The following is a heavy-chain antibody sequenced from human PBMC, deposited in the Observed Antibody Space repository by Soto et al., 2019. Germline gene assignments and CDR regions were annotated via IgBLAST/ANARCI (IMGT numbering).Heavy chain of an antibody. CDR1: GFTFGAES. D-gene: IGHD2-2*02. CDR2: ITSSSSTI. J-gene: IGHJ3*02. CDR3: VSHGSGYTDAFDI. V-gene: IGHV3-48*02. Sequence: GGSLRLSCAASGFTFGAESMNWVRQAPGKGLEWVSYITSSSSTIYYADSVKGRFTIFRDNAKNSLYLQMNTLRDEDTAVYCCVSHGSGYTDAFDIWGQGTMVTVSS.